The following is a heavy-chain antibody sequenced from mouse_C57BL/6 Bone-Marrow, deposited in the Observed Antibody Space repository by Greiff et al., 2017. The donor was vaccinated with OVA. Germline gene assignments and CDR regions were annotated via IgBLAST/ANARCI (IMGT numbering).Heavy chain of an antibody. D-gene: IGHD5-1*01. Sequence: EVQLKESGAELVRPGASVKLSCTASGFNIKDDYMHWVKQRPEQGLEWIGWIDPENGDTEYASKFQGKATITADTSSNTAYLQLSSLTSEDTAVYYCTTGGTSYAMDYWGQGTSVTVSS. CDR2: IDPENGDT. CDR1: GFNIKDDY. J-gene: IGHJ4*01. V-gene: IGHV14-4*01. CDR3: TTGGTSYAMDY.